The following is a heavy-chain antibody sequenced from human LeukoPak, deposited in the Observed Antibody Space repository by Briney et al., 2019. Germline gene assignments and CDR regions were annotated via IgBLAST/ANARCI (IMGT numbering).Heavy chain of an antibody. V-gene: IGHV1-18*01. CDR1: GYTFTSYG. J-gene: IGHJ4*02. D-gene: IGHD3-22*01. Sequence: GASVKVSCKASGYTFTSYGISWVRQAPGQGLQWMGWISAYNGNTNYAQKLQVRVTMTTDTSTSTAYMELRSLRSDDTAVYDCARVRSYYDSSAYDYWGQGTLVTVSS. CDR2: ISAYNGNT. CDR3: ARVRSYYDSSAYDY.